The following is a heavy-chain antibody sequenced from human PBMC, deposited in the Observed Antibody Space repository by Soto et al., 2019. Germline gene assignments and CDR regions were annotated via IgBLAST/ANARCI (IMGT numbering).Heavy chain of an antibody. J-gene: IGHJ5*02. D-gene: IGHD6-13*01. Sequence: SEPLSLTCAVSGGSISSGGYSWSWIRQPPGKGLEWIGYIYHSGSTYYNPSLKSRVTISVDRSKNQFSLKLSSVTAADTAVYYCARAIHSSSWHGGWFDPWGQGTLVTVSS. CDR2: IYHSGST. V-gene: IGHV4-30-2*01. CDR3: ARAIHSSSWHGGWFDP. CDR1: GGSISSGGYS.